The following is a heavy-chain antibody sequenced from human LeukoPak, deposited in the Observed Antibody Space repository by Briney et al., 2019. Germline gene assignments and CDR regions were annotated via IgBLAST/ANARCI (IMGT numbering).Heavy chain of an antibody. CDR3: TWGTSSTKIDS. Sequence: GESLPISCKDFDSRLTFNWISWVRQLPGKGLEGMGKIALSDSQATYNPSFQGHVTISADKSTNTVYLYWSSLEASDTAMYYCTWGTSSTKIDSWGQGTLVTVSS. J-gene: IGHJ4*02. CDR1: DSRLTFNW. CDR2: IALSDSQA. D-gene: IGHD3-16*01. V-gene: IGHV5-10-1*01.